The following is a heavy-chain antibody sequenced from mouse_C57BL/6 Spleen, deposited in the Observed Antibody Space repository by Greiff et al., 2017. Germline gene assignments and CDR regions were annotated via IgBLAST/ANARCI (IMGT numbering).Heavy chain of an antibody. J-gene: IGHJ4*01. V-gene: IGHV1-62-2*01. Sequence: QVQLQQSGAELVKPGASVTLSCKASGYTFTEYTIHWVKQRSGQGLEWIGWFYPGSGSIKYNEKFKDKATLTADKSSSTVYMERSRLTSEDSAVYCCARNEEIYDGYSHAMGYWGQGTSVTVSS. D-gene: IGHD2-3*01. CDR2: FYPGSGSI. CDR3: ARNEEIYDGYSHAMGY. CDR1: GYTFTEYT.